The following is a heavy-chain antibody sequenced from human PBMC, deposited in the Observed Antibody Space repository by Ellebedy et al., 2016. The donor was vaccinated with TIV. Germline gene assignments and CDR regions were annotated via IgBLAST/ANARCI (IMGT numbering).Heavy chain of an antibody. CDR3: ARGRSFN. CDR2: IKQDGSEK. CDR1: GSTISSNW. V-gene: IGHV3-7*03. Sequence: PGGSLRLSCAASGSTISSNWLRWARQTPGKGLEWVAYIKQDGSEKYYVDSVKGRFTISRDNAKNSLYRQMNSLRAEDTAVYYCARGRSFNWGQGTLVTVSS. D-gene: IGHD3-10*01. J-gene: IGHJ4*02.